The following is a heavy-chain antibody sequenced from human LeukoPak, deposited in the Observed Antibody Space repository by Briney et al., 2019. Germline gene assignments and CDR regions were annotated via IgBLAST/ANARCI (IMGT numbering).Heavy chain of an antibody. CDR1: GFTFSSYA. Sequence: GGSLRLSCVASGFTFSSYAMSWVRQAPGKGLEWVSTITGSGGNTFYADPVKGRFAVSRDNSKNTLYLQMNSLRAEDTAVYYCAKTGQFDYWGRGTLVTVSS. J-gene: IGHJ4*02. CDR3: AKTGQFDY. CDR2: ITGSGGNT. D-gene: IGHD7-27*01. V-gene: IGHV3-23*01.